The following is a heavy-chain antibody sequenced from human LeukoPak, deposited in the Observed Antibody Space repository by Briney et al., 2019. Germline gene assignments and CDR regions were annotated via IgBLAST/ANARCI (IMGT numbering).Heavy chain of an antibody. V-gene: IGHV3-33*06. J-gene: IGHJ4*02. D-gene: IGHD3-10*01. CDR3: AKERDYRVSTSCDY. CDR1: GFTFSSYG. CDR2: IWYDGSNK. Sequence: GRSLRLSCAASGFTFSSYGMHWVRQAPGKGLEWVAVIWYDGSNKYYADSVKGRFTISRDNSKNTLYLQMTSLRGEDTALYYCAKERDYRVSTSCDYWGQGTQVTVSS.